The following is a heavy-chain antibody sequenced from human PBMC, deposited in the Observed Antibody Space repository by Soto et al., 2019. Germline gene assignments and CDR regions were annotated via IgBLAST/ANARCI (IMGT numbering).Heavy chain of an antibody. CDR1: GGSFSGYY. Sequence: SETLSLTCAVYGGSFSGYYWSWIRQPPGKGLEWIGEINHSGSTNYNPSLKSRVTISVDTSKNQFSLKLSSVTAADTAVYYCARGGIAVAGPYFDYWAQGNLVPVSS. J-gene: IGHJ4*02. V-gene: IGHV4-34*01. CDR2: INHSGST. CDR3: ARGGIAVAGPYFDY. D-gene: IGHD6-19*01.